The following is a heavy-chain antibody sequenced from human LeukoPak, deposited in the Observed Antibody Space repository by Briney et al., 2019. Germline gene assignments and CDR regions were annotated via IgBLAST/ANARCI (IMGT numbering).Heavy chain of an antibody. D-gene: IGHD2-21*02. CDR3: ARAAPTYRGGDCYFGDYFDY. CDR1: GGSISSHY. V-gene: IGHV4-59*11. Sequence: SETLSLTCTVSGGSISSHYWSWIRQPPGKGLEWIGYIYYSGSTNYNPSLKSRVTISVDTSKNQFSLKLSSVTAADTAVYYCARAAPTYRGGDCYFGDYFDYWGQGTLVTVSS. CDR2: IYYSGST. J-gene: IGHJ4*02.